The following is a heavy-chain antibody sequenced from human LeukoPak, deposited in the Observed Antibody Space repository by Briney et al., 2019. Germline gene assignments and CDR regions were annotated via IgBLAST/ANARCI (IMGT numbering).Heavy chain of an antibody. D-gene: IGHD2-8*01. Sequence: SETLSLTCAVSGGSISSSNWWSWVRQPPGKGLEWIGEIYHSGSTNYNPSLKSRVTISVDTSKNQFSLKLSSVTAADTAVYYCARGSYCTNGVCYTRWGQGTLVTVSS. CDR3: ARGSYCTNGVCYTR. CDR1: GGSISSSNW. V-gene: IGHV4-4*02. J-gene: IGHJ4*02. CDR2: IYHSGST.